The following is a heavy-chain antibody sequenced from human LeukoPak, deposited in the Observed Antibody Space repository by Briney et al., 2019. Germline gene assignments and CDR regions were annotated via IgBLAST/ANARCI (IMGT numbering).Heavy chain of an antibody. CDR1: GFTFSSYA. D-gene: IGHD2-15*01. CDR2: ISGSGGST. V-gene: IGHV3-23*01. CDR3: ARGVVPPAWFDP. J-gene: IGHJ5*02. Sequence: GGSLRLSCAASGFTFSSYAMSWVRQAPGKGLEGVSAISGSGGSTYYADSVKGRFTISRDNSKNTLYLQMNSLRAEDTAVYYCARGVVPPAWFDPWGQGTLVTVSS.